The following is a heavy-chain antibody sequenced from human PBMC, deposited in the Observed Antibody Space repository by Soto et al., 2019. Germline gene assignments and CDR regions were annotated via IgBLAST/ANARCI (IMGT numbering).Heavy chain of an antibody. CDR1: GGSISSSSYY. CDR3: ARLQGRACGMDV. D-gene: IGHD3-10*01. V-gene: IGHV4-39*01. CDR2: IYYSGST. Sequence: SETLSLTCTVSGGSISSSSYYWGWIRQPPGKGLEWIGSIYYSGSTYYNPSLKSRVTISVDTSKNQFSLKLSSVTAADTAVYYCARLQGRACGMDVWGQGTTVTVSS. J-gene: IGHJ6*02.